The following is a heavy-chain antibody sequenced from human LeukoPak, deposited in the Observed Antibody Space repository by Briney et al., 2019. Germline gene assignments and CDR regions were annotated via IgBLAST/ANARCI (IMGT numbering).Heavy chain of an antibody. CDR2: ISWNSGSI. J-gene: IGHJ4*02. CDR3: ARDRGGSYSAIDY. Sequence: GGSLRLSCAASGFTFDDYAMHWVRQAPGKGLEWVSGISWNSGSIGYADSVKGRFTISRDNAKNSLYLQMNSLRAEDTAVYYCARDRGGSYSAIDYWGQGTLVTVSS. CDR1: GFTFDDYA. V-gene: IGHV3-9*01. D-gene: IGHD1-26*01.